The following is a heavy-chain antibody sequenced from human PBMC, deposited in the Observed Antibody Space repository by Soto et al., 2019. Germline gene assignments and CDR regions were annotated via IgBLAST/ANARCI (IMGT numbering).Heavy chain of an antibody. V-gene: IGHV1-18*01. CDR1: GYTFTSYG. D-gene: IGHD2-8*01. Sequence: QVQLVQSGAEVKKPGASVKVSCKASGYTFTSYGISWVRQAPGQGLEWMGWINPYNGNTKYPQKLQRRVTTTTDTSTSTAYMELRSLRSDGPAVYYCARDAAVVLFDYWGQGTLVTVSS. J-gene: IGHJ4*02. CDR2: INPYNGNT. CDR3: ARDAAVVLFDY.